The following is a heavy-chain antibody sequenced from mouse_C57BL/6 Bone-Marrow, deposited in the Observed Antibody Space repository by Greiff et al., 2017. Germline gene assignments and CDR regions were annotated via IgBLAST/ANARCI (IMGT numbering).Heavy chain of an antibody. V-gene: IGHV5-6*01. CDR1: GFTFSSYG. J-gene: IGHJ1*03. Sequence: EVQLVESGGDLVKPGGSLKLSCAASGFTFSSYGMSWVRQTPDKRLEWVATISSGGSYTNYPDSVKGRFTISRDNAKNTLYLQLSSLKSGDTAMYYCASRTGTWYFDVWGTGTTVTVSS. CDR3: ASRTGTWYFDV. CDR2: ISSGGSYT. D-gene: IGHD4-1*01.